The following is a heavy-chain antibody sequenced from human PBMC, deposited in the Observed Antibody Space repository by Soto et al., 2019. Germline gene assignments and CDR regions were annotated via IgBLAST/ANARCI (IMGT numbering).Heavy chain of an antibody. CDR1: GFTFDDYG. Sequence: VQLVESGGALVQPGRSLRLSCAVSGFTFDDYGMHWVRQAPGKGLEWVSGISWNSGSMGYADSVKGRFIISRDNSKNSLYLQMNSLRPEDTALYHCAKARIPGIEDYMDVWGKGTTVTVSS. CDR2: ISWNSGSM. J-gene: IGHJ6*03. V-gene: IGHV3-9*01. CDR3: AKARIPGIEDYMDV. D-gene: IGHD2-15*01.